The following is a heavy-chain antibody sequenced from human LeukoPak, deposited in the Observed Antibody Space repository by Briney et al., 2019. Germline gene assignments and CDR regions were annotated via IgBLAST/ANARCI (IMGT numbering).Heavy chain of an antibody. CDR3: AKVAFGELLSYDY. CDR1: GFTFTTYA. V-gene: IGHV3-23*01. J-gene: IGHJ4*02. D-gene: IGHD3-10*01. CDR2: ISGSGGST. Sequence: GGSLRLSCAASGFTFTTYAMSWVRQAPGKGLEWVSTISGSGGSTYYADSVKGRFTISRDNSKGTLYLQMNSLRAEDTAVYYCAKVAFGELLSYDYWGQGTLVTVSS.